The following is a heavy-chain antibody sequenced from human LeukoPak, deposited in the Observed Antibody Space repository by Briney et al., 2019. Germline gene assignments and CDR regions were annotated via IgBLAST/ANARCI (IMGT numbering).Heavy chain of an antibody. CDR3: ARGPPLNYIVVVPAASSYYFDY. D-gene: IGHD2-2*01. V-gene: IGHV1-69*13. CDR1: GGTFSSYA. CDR2: IIPIFGTA. Sequence: ASVKVSCKASGGTFSSYAISWVRQAPGQGLEWMGGIIPIFGTANYAQKFQGRVTITADESTSTAYMELSGLRSEDTAVYYCARGPPLNYIVVVPAASSYYFDYWGQGTLVTVSS. J-gene: IGHJ4*02.